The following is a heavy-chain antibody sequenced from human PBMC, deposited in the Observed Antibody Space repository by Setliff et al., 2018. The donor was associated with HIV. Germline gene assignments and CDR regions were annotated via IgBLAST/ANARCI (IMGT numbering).Heavy chain of an antibody. CDR1: GGTFSSYV. CDR3: AKEVGGSYALGSKVLDS. J-gene: IGHJ4*02. Sequence: SVKVSCKASGGTFSSYVISWVRQAPGQGPEWMGGIIPMYGVTNYAQKFQGRVILTADESTSTLYMELTSLTYEDTAVYYCAKEVGGSYALGSKVLDSWGQGTLVTVSS. V-gene: IGHV1-69*13. CDR2: IIPMYGVT. D-gene: IGHD3-16*01.